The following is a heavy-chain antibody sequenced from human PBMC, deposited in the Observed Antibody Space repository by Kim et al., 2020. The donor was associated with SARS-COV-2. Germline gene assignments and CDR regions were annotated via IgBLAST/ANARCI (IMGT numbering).Heavy chain of an antibody. CDR2: INSDGTTT. J-gene: IGHJ5*02. V-gene: IGHV3-74*01. CDR3: ARGLAGSGSYFGSCWFDP. D-gene: IGHD3-10*01. CDR1: GFTFSNYW. Sequence: GGSLRLSCAASGFTFSNYWMHWVRQAPGKGLVWVSRINSDGTTTSHADSVKGRFTISRDNAKNTLYLQMNSLRAEDMAVYYCARGLAGSGSYFGSCWFDPWGQGTLVTVSS.